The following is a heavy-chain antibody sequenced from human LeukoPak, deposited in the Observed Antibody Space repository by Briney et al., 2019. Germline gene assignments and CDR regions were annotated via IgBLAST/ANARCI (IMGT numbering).Heavy chain of an antibody. Sequence: GGSLRLSCAASGFTFDDYGMSWVRQAPGKGLEWVSGINWNGGSTGYADSVKGRFTISRDNSKNTLYLQMNSLRAEDTAVYYCAKERDVKAIDYWGQGTLVTVSS. V-gene: IGHV3-20*04. CDR1: GFTFDDYG. CDR3: AKERDVKAIDY. D-gene: IGHD5-24*01. J-gene: IGHJ4*02. CDR2: INWNGGST.